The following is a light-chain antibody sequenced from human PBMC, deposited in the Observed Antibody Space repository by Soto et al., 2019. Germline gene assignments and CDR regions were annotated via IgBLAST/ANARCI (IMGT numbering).Light chain of an antibody. CDR2: DVS. CDR1: SSDVGAYNY. J-gene: IGLJ2*01. Sequence: QSALTQPRSVSGSPEQSVTISCTGTSSDVGAYNYVSWYQQHPGKAPKLMIFDVSKRPSGVPDRFSGSKSDNTASLTISGLQAEDEADYYCCSYAGSSNVIFGGGTKLTVL. V-gene: IGLV2-11*01. CDR3: CSYAGSSNVI.